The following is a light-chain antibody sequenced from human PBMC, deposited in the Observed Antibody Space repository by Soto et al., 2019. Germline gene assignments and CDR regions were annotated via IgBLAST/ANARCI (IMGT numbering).Light chain of an antibody. CDR2: GAS. J-gene: IGKJ5*01. V-gene: IGKV3-15*01. CDR3: QQRSNWPIT. Sequence: EIVMTQSPATLSVSPGERATLSCRASQSVYSNLAWYQQKPGQAPRFLIYGASTRATGIPARFSGSGSGTDFTLTISSLEPEDFAVYYCQQRSNWPITFGQGTRLE. CDR1: QSVYSN.